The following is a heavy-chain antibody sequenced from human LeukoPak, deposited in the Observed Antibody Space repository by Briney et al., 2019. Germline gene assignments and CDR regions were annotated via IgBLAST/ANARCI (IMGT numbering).Heavy chain of an antibody. CDR3: GARRQYVGAFDI. CDR1: GFTFSSYE. CDR2: ISSRSITI. J-gene: IGHJ3*02. V-gene: IGHV3-48*03. D-gene: IGHD3-16*01. Sequence: PGGSLRLSCAASGFTFSSYELYWARQAPGKGLEWISYISSRSITIKYADSVRGRFTISRDDARESLYLQMNTLRAEDTAIYYGGARRQYVGAFDILGQGTLVTASS.